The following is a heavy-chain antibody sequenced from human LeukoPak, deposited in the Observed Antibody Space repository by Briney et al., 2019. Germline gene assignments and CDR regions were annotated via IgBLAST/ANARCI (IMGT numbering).Heavy chain of an antibody. Sequence: SETLSLTCAAYGGSFSGYYWSWIRQPPGKGLEWIGEINHSGSTNYNPSLKSRVTISVDTSENQFSLKLSSVTAADTAVYYCARGLTWIQLWSYWGQGTLVTVSS. CDR3: ARGLTWIQLWSY. J-gene: IGHJ4*02. D-gene: IGHD5-18*01. CDR1: GGSFSGYY. CDR2: INHSGST. V-gene: IGHV4-34*01.